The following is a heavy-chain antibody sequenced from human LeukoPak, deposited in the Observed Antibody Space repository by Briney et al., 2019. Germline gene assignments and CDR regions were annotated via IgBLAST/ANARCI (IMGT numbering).Heavy chain of an antibody. CDR1: GGSFSGYY. CDR2: IYYSGST. Sequence: SETLSLTCAVYGGSFSGYYWGWIRQPPGKGLEWIGSIYYSGSTYYNPSLKSRVTISVDTSKNQFSLKLSSVTAADTAVYYCARHRKYYYDRTNFYFDYWGQGTLVTVSS. J-gene: IGHJ4*02. D-gene: IGHD3-22*01. CDR3: ARHRKYYYDRTNFYFDY. V-gene: IGHV4-39*01.